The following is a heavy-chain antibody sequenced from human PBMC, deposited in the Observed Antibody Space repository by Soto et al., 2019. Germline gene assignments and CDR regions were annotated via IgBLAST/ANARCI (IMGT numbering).Heavy chain of an antibody. CDR3: ASLWFGEPIYYFDY. V-gene: IGHV4-34*01. CDR1: GGSFSGYY. CDR2: INHSGST. Sequence: SETLSLTCAVYGGSFSGYYWSWIRQPPGKGLEWIGEINHSGSTNCNPSLKSRVTISVDTSKNQFSLKLSSVTAADTAVYYCASLWFGEPIYYFDYWGQGTLVTVSS. D-gene: IGHD3-10*01. J-gene: IGHJ4*02.